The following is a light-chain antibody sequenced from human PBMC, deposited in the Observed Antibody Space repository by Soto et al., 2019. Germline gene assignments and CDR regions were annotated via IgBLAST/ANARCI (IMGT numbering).Light chain of an antibody. Sequence: AQPAPPAGGPGASVTISRTGTNSKSFGHNSVSWYQQHPGNAPKLMIYDVSYRPSGVSYRFSGSKSGNTASLTISGLQVEDEADYHCSSYTSSSSTPVVFGGGTKVTVL. V-gene: IGLV2-14*01. CDR3: SSYTSSSSTPVV. J-gene: IGLJ2*01. CDR2: DVS. CDR1: NSKSFGHNS.